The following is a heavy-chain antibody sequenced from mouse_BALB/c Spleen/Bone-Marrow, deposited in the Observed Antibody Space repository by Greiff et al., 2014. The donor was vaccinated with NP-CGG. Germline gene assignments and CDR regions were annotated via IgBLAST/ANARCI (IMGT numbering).Heavy chain of an antibody. CDR3: TRPSFCYGSSYWYLDV. Sequence: EVQLQQSGSELVKPGASVKLSCAASGFNIKDTYMHWVKQRPEQGLEWIGRIDPANGDTKYDPKFQGKATITADTSSNTAYLQLSSLTSEDTAVYYCTRPSFCYGSSYWYLDVWGAGTTVTVSS. CDR2: IDPANGDT. J-gene: IGHJ1*01. CDR1: GFNIKDTY. D-gene: IGHD1-1*01. V-gene: IGHV14-3*02.